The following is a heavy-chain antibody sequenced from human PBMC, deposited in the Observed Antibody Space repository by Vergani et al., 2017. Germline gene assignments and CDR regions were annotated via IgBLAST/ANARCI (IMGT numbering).Heavy chain of an antibody. V-gene: IGHV1-3*01. Sequence: QVQLVQSGAEVKKPGSSVKVSCKASGGTFSSYAISWVRQAPGQGLEWMGRINAGNGNTKYSQKFQGRVTITRDTSASTDYMELSSLRSEATAVYYCARPYYYGSGSTGDAFDIWGQGTMVTVSS. D-gene: IGHD3-10*01. J-gene: IGHJ3*02. CDR2: INAGNGNT. CDR3: ARPYYYGSGSTGDAFDI. CDR1: GGTFSSYA.